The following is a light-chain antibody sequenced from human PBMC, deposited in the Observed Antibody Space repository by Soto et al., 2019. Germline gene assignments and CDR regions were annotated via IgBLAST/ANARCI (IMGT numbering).Light chain of an antibody. CDR2: GAS. CDR1: QTINNRY. CDR3: QAIASSPGFT. J-gene: IGKJ3*01. Sequence: EIVLTQSPGTLSLSPGERATLSCRASQTINNRYLAWYQQKPGQAPRLLIYGASSRATGIPDSVSGSGSGTDFNVTISRLEPEDCAVYYCQAIASSPGFTFGPGTKVDMK. V-gene: IGKV3-20*01.